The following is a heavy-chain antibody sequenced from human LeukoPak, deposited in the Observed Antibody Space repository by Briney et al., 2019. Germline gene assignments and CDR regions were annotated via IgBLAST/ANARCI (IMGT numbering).Heavy chain of an antibody. CDR1: GGSINSYY. Sequence: SETLSLTCTVSGGSINSYYWNWIRQPPGKGLEWIGYIYHSGSTNYNPSLKSRVTISLDTSKNQFSLKLTSVTAADTAIYYCARVGGMTTINNAAFDIWGQGTMVTVSS. V-gene: IGHV4-59*01. J-gene: IGHJ3*02. D-gene: IGHD5-24*01. CDR2: IYHSGST. CDR3: ARVGGMTTINNAAFDI.